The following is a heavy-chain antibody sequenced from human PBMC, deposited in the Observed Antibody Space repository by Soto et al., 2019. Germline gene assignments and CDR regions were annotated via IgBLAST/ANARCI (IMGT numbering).Heavy chain of an antibody. J-gene: IGHJ4*02. D-gene: IGHD3-3*01. CDR1: GFTFIDFG. CDR2: ISASGDAT. V-gene: IGHV3-23*01. Sequence: WGSLRLSCAASGFTFIDFGINCCRHSPWKGLEWVSVISASGDATYYAASVKGRFTLSRDNSKNTLYLQMNSLTVADTAVYYCAKKVTIYAVDPADYWGQGTQVTVSS. CDR3: AKKVTIYAVDPADY.